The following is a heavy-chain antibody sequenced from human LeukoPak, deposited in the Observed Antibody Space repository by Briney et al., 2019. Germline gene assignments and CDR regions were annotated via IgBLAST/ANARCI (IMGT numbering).Heavy chain of an antibody. CDR3: ARPQDGYNGFDC. V-gene: IGHV3-74*01. D-gene: IGHD5-24*01. CDR1: GFTFTNSW. Sequence: GGSLRLSCAASGFTFTNSWMHWVRQTPGKGLVWVSRINSDGSNRNYADSVKGRFTISRDNAKNALYLQMDSLRAEDAAVYYCARPQDGYNGFDCWGQGTLVTVSS. J-gene: IGHJ4*02. CDR2: INSDGSNR.